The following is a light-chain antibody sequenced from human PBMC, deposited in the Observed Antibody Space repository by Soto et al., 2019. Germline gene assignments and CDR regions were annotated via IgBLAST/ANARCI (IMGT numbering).Light chain of an antibody. J-gene: IGKJ1*01. CDR2: GAS. V-gene: IGKV3-15*01. Sequence: EIVMTQSPATLSLSPGDRATLSCRASQSVSSNLAWSQQKPGQAPRLLIYGASTRATGIPARGSGRGSGTECTRTISSLQSEDFAVDYCQQYNNWPRTFGQGTKVDIK. CDR1: QSVSSN. CDR3: QQYNNWPRT.